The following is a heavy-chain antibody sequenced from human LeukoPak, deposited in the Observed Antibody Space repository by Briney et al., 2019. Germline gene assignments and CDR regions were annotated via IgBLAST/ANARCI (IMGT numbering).Heavy chain of an antibody. V-gene: IGHV4-4*02. CDR2: INHSGST. CDR1: GASISTDNW. J-gene: IGHJ4*02. CDR3: ARGPPPTRLPRGYSRAGPYYFDY. D-gene: IGHD5-18*01. Sequence: SGTLSLTCAVSGASISTDNWWSWIRQPPGKGLEWIGEINHSGSTNYNPSLKSRVTISVDTSKNQFSLKLSSVTAADTAVYYCARGPPPTRLPRGYSRAGPYYFDYWGQGTLVTVSS.